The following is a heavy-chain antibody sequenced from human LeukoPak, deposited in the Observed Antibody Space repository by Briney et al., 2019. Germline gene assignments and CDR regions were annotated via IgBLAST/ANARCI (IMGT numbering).Heavy chain of an antibody. V-gene: IGHV4-38-2*01. CDR1: GYSISSDYY. J-gene: IGHJ4*02. CDR2: MSHSGST. Sequence: KPSETLSLTCAGSGYSISSDYYWGWIRPPPGKGLEWIGSMSHSGSTYYNPSLKSRVSMALDTSKNQFSLRLSSVTAADTAVYYCARHLIPHYFDYWGQGTLVTVSS. CDR3: ARHLIPHYFDY. D-gene: IGHD2-8*01.